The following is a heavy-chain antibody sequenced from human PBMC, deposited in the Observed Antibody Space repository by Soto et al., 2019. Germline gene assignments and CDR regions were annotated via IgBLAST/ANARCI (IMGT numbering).Heavy chain of an antibody. CDR3: ARGYYYYGMDV. CDR2: IYYSGST. V-gene: IGHV4-59*01. CDR1: GGSIISYY. Sequence: SETLSLTCTVSGGSIISYYWSWIRQPPGKGLEWIGYIYYSGSTNYNPSLKSRVTISVDTSKNQFSLKLSSVTAADTAVYYCARGYYYYGMDVWGQGTTVTVSS. J-gene: IGHJ6*02.